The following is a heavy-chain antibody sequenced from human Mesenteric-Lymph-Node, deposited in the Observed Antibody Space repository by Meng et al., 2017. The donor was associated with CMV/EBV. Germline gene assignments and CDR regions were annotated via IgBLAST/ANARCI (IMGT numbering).Heavy chain of an antibody. J-gene: IGHJ6*02. CDR3: ARDFDSSGSGGMDV. CDR1: GFTFSSYA. D-gene: IGHD3-22*01. CDR2: ISYDGSNK. Sequence: GGSLRLSCAASGFTFSSYAMHWVRQAPGKGLEWVAVISYDGSNKYYADSVKGRFTISRDNSKNTLYLQMNSLRAEDTAVYYCARDFDSSGSGGMDVWGQGTTVTVSS. V-gene: IGHV3-30-3*01.